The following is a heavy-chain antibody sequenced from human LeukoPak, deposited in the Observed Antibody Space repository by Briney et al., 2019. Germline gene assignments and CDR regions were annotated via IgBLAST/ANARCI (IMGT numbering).Heavy chain of an antibody. Sequence: GGSLRLSXAASGFIFSNWWMLWIRRPPGKGLESVAHINTDGNYIVYADSVKGRFTISRDNAKNTLYLQMNSLRPEDTGVYYCATFGIDWSLSYWGQGALVTVSS. CDR1: GFIFSNWW. CDR3: ATFGIDWSLSY. CDR2: INTDGNYI. D-gene: IGHD3-9*01. V-gene: IGHV3-74*01. J-gene: IGHJ4*02.